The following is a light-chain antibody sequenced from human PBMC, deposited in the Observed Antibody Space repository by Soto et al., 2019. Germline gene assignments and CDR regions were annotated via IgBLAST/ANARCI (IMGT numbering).Light chain of an antibody. CDR3: GSYTSSSSYV. J-gene: IGLJ1*01. CDR2: DVT. Sequence: QSALTQPASVSGSPGQSITISCTGTSSDVGTYNYVSWYQQYPGKAPKLLIFDVTNRPSGVSNRFSGSKSGTTASLTISGLQAEDEADYYCGSYTSSSSYVFGSGTKVTVL. CDR1: SSDVGTYNY. V-gene: IGLV2-14*03.